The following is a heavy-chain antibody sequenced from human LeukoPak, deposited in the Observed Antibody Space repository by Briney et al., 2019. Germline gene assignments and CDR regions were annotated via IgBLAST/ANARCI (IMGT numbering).Heavy chain of an antibody. CDR2: ISAYNGNT. Sequence: ASVKVSCKASGYTFITYGISWVRQAPGQGLEWMGCISAYNGNTNYAQKFQGRVTMARDTSTSTVYMELRSLRFDDTAVYYCAREHYGDAYWGQGTLVTVSS. J-gene: IGHJ4*02. CDR1: GYTFITYG. CDR3: AREHYGDAY. V-gene: IGHV1-18*01. D-gene: IGHD4-17*01.